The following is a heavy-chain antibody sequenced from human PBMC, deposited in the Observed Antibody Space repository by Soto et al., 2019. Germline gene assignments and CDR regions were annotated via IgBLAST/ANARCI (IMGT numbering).Heavy chain of an antibody. D-gene: IGHD1-20*01. CDR3: ARGGGINYYYYIDV. J-gene: IGHJ6*03. V-gene: IGHV1-2*04. CDR2: INPNSGET. Sequence: ASVKVSCKASGYTFTGYHIHWMRQAPGQGLEWMGWINPNSGETDYAQNFQGWVTMTRDMSASTAYMELSRLKSNDTAVYYCARGGGINYYYYIDVWGKGTTVTVSS. CDR1: GYTFTGYH.